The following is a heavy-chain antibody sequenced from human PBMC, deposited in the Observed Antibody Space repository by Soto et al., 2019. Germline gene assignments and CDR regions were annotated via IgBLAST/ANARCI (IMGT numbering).Heavy chain of an antibody. CDR3: ARVDSPDCSPGVCSFFCYHDMDV. CDR2: INPKSGGT. Sequence: ASVKVSCKTSGYSFTDYHIHWVRQAPGQGLEWLGRINPKSGGTSTAQKFEGWVTMTTDTSISTASMELTRLTSDDTAIYYCARVDSPDCSPGVCSFFCYHDMDVWSQGTTVTASS. D-gene: IGHD2-8*01. J-gene: IGHJ6*02. CDR1: GYSFTDYH. V-gene: IGHV1-2*04.